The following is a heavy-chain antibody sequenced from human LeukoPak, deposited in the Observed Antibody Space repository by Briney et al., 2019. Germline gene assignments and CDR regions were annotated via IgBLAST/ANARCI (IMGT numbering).Heavy chain of an antibody. D-gene: IGHD1-26*01. CDR3: ARAREGNWFDP. J-gene: IGHJ5*02. CDR2: IYYSGST. V-gene: IGHV4-39*07. Sequence: SETLSLTCTVSGGSISSSSYYWGWIRQPPGKGLEWIGSIYYSGSTYYNPSLKSRVTISVDTSKNQFSLKPSSVTAADTAVYYCARAREGNWFDPWGQGTLVTVSS. CDR1: GGSISSSSYY.